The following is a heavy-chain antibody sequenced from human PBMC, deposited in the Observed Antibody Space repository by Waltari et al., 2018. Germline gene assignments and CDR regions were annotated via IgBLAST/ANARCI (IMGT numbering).Heavy chain of an antibody. V-gene: IGHV1-8*01. CDR1: GYTFTSYD. J-gene: IGHJ1*01. CDR3: ARGGITGTRVTAEYFQH. CDR2: MNPNSGNT. D-gene: IGHD1-7*01. Sequence: QVQLVQSGAEVKKPGASVKVSCKASGYTFTSYDINWVRQATGQGLEWMGWMNPNSGNTGNAQKLQGRVTMTRKTSISTAYMGLSSLGSEDTAVYYCARGGITGTRVTAEYFQHWGQGTLVTVSS.